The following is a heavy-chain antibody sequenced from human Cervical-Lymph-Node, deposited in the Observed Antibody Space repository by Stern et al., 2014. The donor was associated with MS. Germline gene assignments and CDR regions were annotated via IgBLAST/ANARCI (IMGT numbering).Heavy chain of an antibody. CDR1: GFTFSSYD. Sequence: EVQLVESGGGLVRPGGSLRLSCAASGFTFSSYDMHWVRQTPGKGLEWVSTIGGSDATYYPDSAKGRFTISRENDKNSLYLQLNSLRVGDTSVYYCVRETDWYFDLWGRGTLVTVSA. CDR2: IGGSDAT. J-gene: IGHJ2*01. CDR3: VRETDWYFDL. V-gene: IGHV3-13*01.